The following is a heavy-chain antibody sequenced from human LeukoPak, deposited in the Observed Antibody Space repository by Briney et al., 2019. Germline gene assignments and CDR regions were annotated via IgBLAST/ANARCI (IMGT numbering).Heavy chain of an antibody. D-gene: IGHD1-7*01. V-gene: IGHV1-69*05. CDR2: IIPIFGTA. CDR3: ARDSFEYNWNYEGGYYFDY. CDR1: VGTFSSYA. Sequence: SVKVSCKASVGTFSSYAISWVRPAPGQGLEWVGGIIPIFGTANYAQKFQGRVTITTDESTSTAYMELSSLRSEDTAVYYCARDSFEYNWNYEGGYYFDYWGQGTLVTVSS. J-gene: IGHJ4*02.